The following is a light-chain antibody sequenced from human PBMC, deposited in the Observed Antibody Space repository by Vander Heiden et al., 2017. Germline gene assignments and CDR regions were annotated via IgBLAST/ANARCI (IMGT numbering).Light chain of an antibody. CDR3: QQYGSSPLYT. CDR2: GAS. V-gene: IGKV3-20*01. CDR1: QSVSSSY. Sequence: IVLTQSPGTLSLSPGERATLSCRASQSVSSSYLAWYQQKPGQAPRLLIYGASSRATGIPDRFSGSGYGTDFTLTISRLEPEDFAVYYCQQYGSSPLYTFGQGTKIEIK. J-gene: IGKJ2*01.